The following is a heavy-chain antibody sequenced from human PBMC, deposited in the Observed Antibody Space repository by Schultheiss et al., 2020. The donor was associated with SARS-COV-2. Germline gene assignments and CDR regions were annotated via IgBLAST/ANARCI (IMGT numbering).Heavy chain of an antibody. J-gene: IGHJ3*02. CDR1: GSSITGFF. CDR2: IYFTGIT. Sequence: SETLSLTCSVSGSSITGFFWTWIRQPPGKGLDPIGNIYFTGITKYNPSLKSRVTISVDTSKNQFSLKLSSVTAADTAVYYCARDQDYGRNAFDIWGQGTMVTVSS. V-gene: IGHV4-59*12. D-gene: IGHD4/OR15-4a*01. CDR3: ARDQDYGRNAFDI.